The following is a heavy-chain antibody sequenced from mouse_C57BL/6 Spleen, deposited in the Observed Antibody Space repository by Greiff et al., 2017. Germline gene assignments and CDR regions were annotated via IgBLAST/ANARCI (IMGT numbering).Heavy chain of an antibody. CDR1: GYTFTDYY. Sequence: EVQLQQSGPELVKPGASVKISCKASGYTFTDYYMNWVKQSHGKSLEWIGDINPNNGGTSYNQKFKGKATLTVDKSSSTAYMELRSLTSEDSAVYYCARPTYLYYCDYWGQGTTLTVSS. CDR3: ARPTYLYYCDY. V-gene: IGHV1-26*01. D-gene: IGHD5-1*01. CDR2: INPNNGGT. J-gene: IGHJ2*01.